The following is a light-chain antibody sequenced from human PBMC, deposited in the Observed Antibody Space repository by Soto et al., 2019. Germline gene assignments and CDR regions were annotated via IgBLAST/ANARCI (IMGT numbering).Light chain of an antibody. J-gene: IGKJ4*01. Sequence: DIQMTQSPSSLSASVGDRVTITCRASQSISSYLNWYQQKPGKAPKLLIYAASSLQSGVPSRFSGSGSGTDFTLTISSLQPEDFATYYGQQSYSQTLTFGGGTKVEIK. CDR2: AAS. CDR3: QQSYSQTLT. CDR1: QSISSY. V-gene: IGKV1-39*01.